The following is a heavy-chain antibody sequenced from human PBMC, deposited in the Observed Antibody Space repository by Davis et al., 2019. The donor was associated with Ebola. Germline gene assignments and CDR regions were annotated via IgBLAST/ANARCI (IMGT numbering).Heavy chain of an antibody. CDR3: ARDTHYDCWSGYPYGMDV. CDR1: GFTFSSYG. Sequence: GGSLRLSCAASGFTFSSYGMHWVRQAPGKGLEWVAVISYDGSNKYYADSVKGRFTISRDNSKNPLYLQMNSLRAEDTAVYYCARDTHYDCWSGYPYGMDVWGQGTTGTVSS. CDR2: ISYDGSNK. D-gene: IGHD3-3*01. J-gene: IGHJ6*02. V-gene: IGHV3-30*03.